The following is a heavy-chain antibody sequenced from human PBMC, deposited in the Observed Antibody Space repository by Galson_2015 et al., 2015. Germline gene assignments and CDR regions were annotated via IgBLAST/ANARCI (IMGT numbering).Heavy chain of an antibody. CDR1: GFTFSSYG. V-gene: IGHV3-30*03. J-gene: IGHJ6*02. CDR2: ISYDGSNK. CDR3: ARGGGYGMDV. D-gene: IGHD3-16*01. Sequence: SLRLSCAASGFTFSSYGMRWVRQAPGKGLEWVAVISYDGSNKYYADSVKGRFTISRDNSKNTLYLQMNSLRAEDTAVYYCARGGGYGMDVWGQGTTVTVSS.